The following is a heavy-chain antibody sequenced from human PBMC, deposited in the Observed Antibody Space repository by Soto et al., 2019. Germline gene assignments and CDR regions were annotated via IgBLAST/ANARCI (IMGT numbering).Heavy chain of an antibody. CDR2: IYPGDSDT. D-gene: IGHD1-26*01. Sequence: GESLKVSWKGSGYRFTSYWIGWVSPLPGKGLDWLGIIYPGDSDTRYSPSFQGQVTISADKSISTAYLQWSSLKASDTAMYYCARHGGSYHYFDYWGQGTLVTVAS. J-gene: IGHJ4*02. CDR3: ARHGGSYHYFDY. CDR1: GYRFTSYW. V-gene: IGHV5-51*01.